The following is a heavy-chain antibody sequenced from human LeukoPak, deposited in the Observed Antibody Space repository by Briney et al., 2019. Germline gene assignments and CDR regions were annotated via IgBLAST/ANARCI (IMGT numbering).Heavy chain of an antibody. Sequence: SETLSLTCTVSGGSISSYYWSWIRQPPGKGLEWSGYIYYSGSTNYNPSLKSRVTISVDTSKNQFSLKPSSVTAADTAVYYCARDRNGGNSGAYYYYYMDVWGKRTTVTVSS. J-gene: IGHJ6*03. V-gene: IGHV4-59*01. CDR1: GGSISSYY. D-gene: IGHD4-23*01. CDR3: ARDRNGGNSGAYYYYYMDV. CDR2: IYYSGST.